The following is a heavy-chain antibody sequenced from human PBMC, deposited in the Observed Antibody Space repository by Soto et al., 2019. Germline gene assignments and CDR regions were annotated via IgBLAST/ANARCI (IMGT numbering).Heavy chain of an antibody. V-gene: IGHV1-18*01. J-gene: IGHJ4*02. D-gene: IGHD3-22*01. CDR3: ARVRPYYYDSSGYYYGSSY. CDR2: ISAYNGNT. CDR1: GYTFTSYG. Sequence: ASVKVSCKASGYTFTSYGISWVRQAPGQGLEWMGWISAYNGNTNYAQKLQGRVTMTTDTSTSTAYMELRSLRSDDTAVYYCARVRPYYYDSSGYYYGSSYWGQGTLVIVSS.